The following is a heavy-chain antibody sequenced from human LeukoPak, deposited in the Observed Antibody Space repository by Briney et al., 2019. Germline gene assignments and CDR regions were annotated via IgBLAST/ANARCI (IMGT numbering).Heavy chain of an antibody. CDR2: ISAYNGNT. CDR3: ATSHDSNGYYGYYYGMDV. CDR1: GYTFTSYG. V-gene: IGHV1-18*01. D-gene: IGHD3-22*01. Sequence: ASVKVSCKASGYTFTSYGISWVRQAPGQGLEWMGWISAYNGNTNYAQKLQGRVTMTTDTSTSTAYMELRSLRSDDTAVYYCATSHDSNGYYGYYYGMDVWGQGTTVTVSS. J-gene: IGHJ6*02.